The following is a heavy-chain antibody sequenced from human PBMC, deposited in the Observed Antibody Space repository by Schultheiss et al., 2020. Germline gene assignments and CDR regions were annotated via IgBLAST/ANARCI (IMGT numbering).Heavy chain of an antibody. D-gene: IGHD3-22*01. CDR2: IYYSGST. Sequence: SETLSLTCTVSGGSVSSVSYYWSWIRQPPGKGLEWIGYIYYSGSTNYNPSLKSRVTISVDTSKNQFSLKLSSVTAADTAVYYCARGAYCYDSSGYYIFDYWGQGTLVTVSS. J-gene: IGHJ4*02. CDR3: ARGAYCYDSSGYYIFDY. V-gene: IGHV4-61*01. CDR1: GGSVSSVSYY.